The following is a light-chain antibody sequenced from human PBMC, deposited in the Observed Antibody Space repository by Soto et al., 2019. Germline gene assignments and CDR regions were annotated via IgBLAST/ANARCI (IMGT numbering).Light chain of an antibody. CDR1: QNIRSR. CDR2: DAS. V-gene: IGKV1-5*01. Sequence: DFQMTQSPSTLSASVGDRVTITCRASQNIRSRLAWFQQKPGKAPKLLIYDASSLESGVPQRFSGSGSGTGFTLTTSSLQTDDFSTYYCQQYHSYWTFGQGTKVDIK. J-gene: IGKJ1*01. CDR3: QQYHSYWT.